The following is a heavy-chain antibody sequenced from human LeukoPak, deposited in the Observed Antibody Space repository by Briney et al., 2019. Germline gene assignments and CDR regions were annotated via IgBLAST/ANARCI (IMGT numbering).Heavy chain of an antibody. D-gene: IGHD5-18*01. CDR2: IYYSGST. J-gene: IGHJ6*02. CDR3: ARDRRVRYSYVKYYYYGMDV. V-gene: IGHV4-59*12. Sequence: SETLSLTCTVTGGSISSYYWSWIRQPPGKGLEWNGYIYYSGSTYYNPSLKSRVTISVDTSKNQFSLKLSSVTAADTAVYYCARDRRVRYSYVKYYYYGMDVWGQGTTVTVSS. CDR1: GGSISSYY.